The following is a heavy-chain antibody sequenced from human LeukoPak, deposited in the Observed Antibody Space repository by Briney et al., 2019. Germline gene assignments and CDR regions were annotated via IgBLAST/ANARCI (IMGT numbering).Heavy chain of an antibody. Sequence: PGGSLRLSCVASGFSFSSYAMHWVRQAPGKGLEYLSGISSSGENIYYVNSVKGRFTISRDNPKNTLYLQMGSLRGDDMAVYYCARDYYASASYSQNWFDPWGQGTLVTVSS. CDR1: GFSFSSYA. D-gene: IGHD3-10*01. CDR2: ISSSGENI. J-gene: IGHJ5*02. V-gene: IGHV3-64*01. CDR3: ARDYYASASYSQNWFDP.